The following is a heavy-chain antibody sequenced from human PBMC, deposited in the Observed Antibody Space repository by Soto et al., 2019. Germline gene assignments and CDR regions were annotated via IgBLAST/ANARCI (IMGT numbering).Heavy chain of an antibody. J-gene: IGHJ6*02. Sequence: QVQLVESGGGVVQPGRSLRLSCAASGFTFSSYAMHWVRQAPGKGLEWVAVISYDGSNKYYADSVKGRFTISRDNSKNTLYLQMNSLRAEDTAVYYCARDPGEQQLVLPLSEVPNYYYYGMDVWGQGTTVTVSS. CDR3: ARDPGEQQLVLPLSEVPNYYYYGMDV. CDR1: GFTFSSYA. V-gene: IGHV3-30-3*01. D-gene: IGHD6-13*01. CDR2: ISYDGSNK.